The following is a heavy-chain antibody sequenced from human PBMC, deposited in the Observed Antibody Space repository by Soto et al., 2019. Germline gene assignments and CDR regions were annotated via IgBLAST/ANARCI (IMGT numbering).Heavy chain of an antibody. V-gene: IGHV1-18*01. Sequence: ASVKVSCNASGYTFTSYGISWVRQAPGQGLEWMGWISAYNGNTNYAQKLQGRVTMTTDTSTSTAYMELRSLISDDTAVYYCARDYDQYYFDYWGQGTLVTVSS. D-gene: IGHD3-3*01. CDR2: ISAYNGNT. J-gene: IGHJ4*02. CDR1: GYTFTSYG. CDR3: ARDYDQYYFDY.